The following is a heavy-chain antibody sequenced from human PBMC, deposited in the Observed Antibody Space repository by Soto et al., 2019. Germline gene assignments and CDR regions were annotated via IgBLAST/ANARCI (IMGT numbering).Heavy chain of an antibody. J-gene: IGHJ4*02. V-gene: IGHV4-31*03. D-gene: IGHD4-17*01. CDR1: GGSISSGGYY. CDR3: ARDPDYGDYGSMGY. Sequence: QVQLQESGPGLVKPSQTLSLTCTVSGGSISSGGYYWSWIRQRPGKGLEWIGYIYYNGRTYYNPSLKSRVTISVDTSKNQFSLKLSSVTAVDTSVYYCARDPDYGDYGSMGYWGQGTLVTVSS. CDR2: IYYNGRT.